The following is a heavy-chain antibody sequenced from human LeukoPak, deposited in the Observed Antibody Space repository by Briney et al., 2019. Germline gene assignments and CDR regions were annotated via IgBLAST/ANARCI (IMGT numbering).Heavy chain of an antibody. Sequence: SETLSLTCTVSGGSISSYYWSWNRQPPGKGLEWIGFIHYSESTNYNPSLKSRVTISVDTSKNQFSLQLTSVTAADTAVYYCARVRRYTSRPDAFDIWGQGTVVTVSS. D-gene: IGHD6-19*01. J-gene: IGHJ3*02. V-gene: IGHV4-59*01. CDR2: IHYSEST. CDR3: ARVRRYTSRPDAFDI. CDR1: GGSISSYY.